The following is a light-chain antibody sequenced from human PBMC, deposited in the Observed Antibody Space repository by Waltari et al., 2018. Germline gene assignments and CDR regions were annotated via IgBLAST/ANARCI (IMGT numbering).Light chain of an antibody. CDR1: QSVNGD. CDR2: DAS. V-gene: IGKV3-15*01. Sequence: EVVMTQSPATLSVSPGERATLSCSASQSVNGDLDWYQQRPGQAPRLLIHDASTRATGIPVRFSGSGSGTEFTLTISSLQSEDSAIDCCQQYNNWPPTFGGGTKVEIK. J-gene: IGKJ4*01. CDR3: QQYNNWPPT.